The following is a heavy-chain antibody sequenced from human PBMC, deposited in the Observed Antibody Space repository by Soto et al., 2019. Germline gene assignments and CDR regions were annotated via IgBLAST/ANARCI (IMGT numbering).Heavy chain of an antibody. V-gene: IGHV3-23*01. Sequence: GSLRLSCAASGFTFRSYAMSWVRQAPGKGLEWVSAISGSGGSTYYADSAKGRFTISRDNSKNTLYLQMNSLRAEDTAVYYCAKDPGNWNWFDPWGQGTLVTVSS. CDR3: AKDPGNWNWFDP. CDR1: GFTFRSYA. J-gene: IGHJ5*02. D-gene: IGHD1-1*01. CDR2: ISGSGGST.